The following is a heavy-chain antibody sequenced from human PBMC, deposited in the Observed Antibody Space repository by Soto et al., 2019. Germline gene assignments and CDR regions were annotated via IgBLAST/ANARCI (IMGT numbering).Heavy chain of an antibody. Sequence: PGESLKLSFKGSGYSFTSYWIGWVRQMPGKGLEWMGIIYPGDSDTRYSPSFQGQVTISADKSISTAYLQWSSLKASDTAMYYCARNGEGGYDEGGLGYWGQGTLVTVSS. CDR3: ARNGEGGYDEGGLGY. CDR1: GYSFTSYW. V-gene: IGHV5-51*01. CDR2: IYPGDSDT. D-gene: IGHD5-12*01. J-gene: IGHJ4*02.